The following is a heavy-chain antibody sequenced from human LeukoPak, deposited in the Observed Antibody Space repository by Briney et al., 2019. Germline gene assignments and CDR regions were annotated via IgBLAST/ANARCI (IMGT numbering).Heavy chain of an antibody. Sequence: GGSLRLSCAASAFTFNTYAMSWVRQAPGMGLEWVSAIKSDGKTYYADSVKGRFTISRDNSKNTLSLQMNSLRAEDTVLYYCAKCRVETYSSGWCNWLDPWGQGTQVTVSS. CDR1: AFTFNTYA. CDR2: IKSDGKT. D-gene: IGHD6-19*01. CDR3: AKCRVETYSSGWCNWLDP. J-gene: IGHJ5*02. V-gene: IGHV3-23*01.